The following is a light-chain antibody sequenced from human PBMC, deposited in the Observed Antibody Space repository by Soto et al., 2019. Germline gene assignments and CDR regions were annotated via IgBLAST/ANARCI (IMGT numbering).Light chain of an antibody. Sequence: EIVLTQSPATLSFSPGETATLSCRASQSVNHYLAWYQQKPGQAPRLLIYDASIRATGIPARFSGSGSGTDFTLTISSLEPEDFAVYYCQQRSNWPLYTFGQGTNLEIK. CDR2: DAS. J-gene: IGKJ2*01. CDR3: QQRSNWPLYT. V-gene: IGKV3-11*01. CDR1: QSVNHY.